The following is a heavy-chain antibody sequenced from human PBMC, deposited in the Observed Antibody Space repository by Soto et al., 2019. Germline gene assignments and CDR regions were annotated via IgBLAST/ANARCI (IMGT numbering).Heavy chain of an antibody. CDR1: GFTFDDYA. J-gene: IGHJ4*02. D-gene: IGHD4-17*01. CDR3: AKGDYGDYSLSDY. V-gene: IGHV3-9*01. CDR2: ITWNRASI. Sequence: EVQLVESGGGLVQPGRSLRLSCAASGFTFDDYAMHWVRQAPGRGPEWVSGITWNRASIGYADSVKGRFTISRDNAKNSLYLQMDSLRPEDTALYYCAKGDYGDYSLSDYWGQGTLVTVSS.